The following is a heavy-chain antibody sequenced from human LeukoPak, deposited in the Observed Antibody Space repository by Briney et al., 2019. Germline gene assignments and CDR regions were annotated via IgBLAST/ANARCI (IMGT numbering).Heavy chain of an antibody. CDR1: GGSISSGSYY. J-gene: IGHJ4*02. D-gene: IGHD3-22*01. V-gene: IGHV4-61*02. CDR3: ARGRSGVYYYDSSGYYDY. Sequence: PSETLSLTCTVSGGSISSGSYYWSWIRQPAGKGLEWIGRIYTSGSTNYNPSLKSRVTISVDTSKNRFSLKLSSVTAADTAVYYCARGRSGVYYYDSSGYYDYWGQGTLVTVSS. CDR2: IYTSGST.